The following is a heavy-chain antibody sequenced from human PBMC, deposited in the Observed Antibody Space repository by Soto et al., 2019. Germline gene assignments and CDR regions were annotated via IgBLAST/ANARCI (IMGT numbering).Heavy chain of an antibody. V-gene: IGHV3-15*01. D-gene: IGHD3-22*01. CDR1: GVTFSNVW. J-gene: IGHJ6*02. CDR3: TTGLTYYYDTSGHYWAGAMDV. Sequence: EVQLVESGGGLVKPGGSLRLSCTASGVTFSNVWMNWVRKAPGKGPEWVGRIKSKSDDETTDYAAPVKGRFNISREDSKNTLYLQMNSLKTEDTAVYYCTTGLTYYYDTSGHYWAGAMDVWGQGITVTVSS. CDR2: IKSKSDDETT.